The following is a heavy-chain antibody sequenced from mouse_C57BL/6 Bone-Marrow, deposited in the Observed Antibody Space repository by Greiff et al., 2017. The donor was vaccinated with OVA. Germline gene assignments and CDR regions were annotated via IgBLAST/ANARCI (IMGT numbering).Heavy chain of an antibody. CDR1: GFTFTDYY. V-gene: IGHV7-3*01. J-gene: IGHJ4*01. CDR2: IRNKANGYTT. D-gene: IGHD1-1*01. Sequence: EVKLVESGGGLVQPGGSLSLSCAASGFTFTDYYMSWVRQPPGKALEWMGFIRNKANGYTTEYSASVKGRFTISRDNSQSILYLQMNALRTEDSATYYCERFNYYYAMDYGGQGTAVTVSS. CDR3: ERFNYYYAMDY.